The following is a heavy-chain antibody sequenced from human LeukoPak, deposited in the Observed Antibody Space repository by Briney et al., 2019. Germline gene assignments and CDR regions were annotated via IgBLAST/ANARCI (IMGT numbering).Heavy chain of an antibody. J-gene: IGHJ4*02. CDR2: IYYSGST. CDR3: ARWEQGDYDFWSGYPTLDY. V-gene: IGHV4-30-4*08. Sequence: SETLSPTCAVSGGSISSGDYYWSWIRQPPGKGLEWIGYIYYSGSTYYSPSLKSRVTISVDTSKNQFSLKLSSVTAADTAVYYCARWEQGDYDFWSGYPTLDYWGQGTLVTVSS. CDR1: GGSISSGDYY. D-gene: IGHD3-3*01.